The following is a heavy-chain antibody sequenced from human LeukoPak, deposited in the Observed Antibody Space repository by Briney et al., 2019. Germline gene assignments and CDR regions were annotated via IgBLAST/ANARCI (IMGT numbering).Heavy chain of an antibody. CDR3: ARQVTIAVAGTDY. J-gene: IGHJ4*02. D-gene: IGHD6-19*01. V-gene: IGHV4-34*01. Sequence: SETLSLTCAVYGGSFSGYYWSWIRQPPGKGLEWIGEINHSGSNNYNPSLKSRVTISVDTSKNQFSLKLSSVTAADTAVYYCARQVTIAVAGTDYWGQGTLVTVSS. CDR1: GGSFSGYY. CDR2: INHSGSN.